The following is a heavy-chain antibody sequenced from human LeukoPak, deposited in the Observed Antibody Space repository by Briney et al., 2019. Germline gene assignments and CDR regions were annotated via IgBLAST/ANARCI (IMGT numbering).Heavy chain of an antibody. V-gene: IGHV3-66*01. CDR3: ARDPLRYFDWSLQYNWFDP. CDR1: GFTVSSNY. D-gene: IGHD3-9*01. CDR2: IYSGGST. J-gene: IGHJ5*02. Sequence: QTGGSLRLSCAASGFTVSSNYMSWVRQAPGKGLEWVSVIYSGGSTYYADSVKGRFAISRDNSKNTLYLQMNSLRAEDTAVYYCARDPLRYFDWSLQYNWFDPWGQGTLVTVSS.